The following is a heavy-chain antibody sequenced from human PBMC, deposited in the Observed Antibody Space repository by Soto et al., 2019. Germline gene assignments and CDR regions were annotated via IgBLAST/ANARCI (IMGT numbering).Heavy chain of an antibody. CDR2: IYYSGST. J-gene: IGHJ6*02. CDR3: ARGVLSGDDYYYGMDV. V-gene: IGHV4-59*01. D-gene: IGHD3-3*01. CDR1: GGSINSNY. Sequence: PSETLSLTCTVSGGSINSNYWSWIRQPPGKGLEWIGYIYYSGSTNYNPSLKSRVTISVDTSKNQFSLKLSSVTAADTAVYYCARGVLSGDDYYYGMDVWGQGTTVTVSS.